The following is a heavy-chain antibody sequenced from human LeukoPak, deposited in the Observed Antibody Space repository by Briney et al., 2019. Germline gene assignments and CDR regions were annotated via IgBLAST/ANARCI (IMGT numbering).Heavy chain of an antibody. D-gene: IGHD3-10*01. J-gene: IGHJ3*02. V-gene: IGHV4-59*12. CDR1: GGSINNYY. Sequence: SETLSLTCTVSGGSINNYYWSWIRQPPGKGLEWVGEVYYSGNTNYNPSLKCRVTISEDTSKNQFSLKLSSVTAADTAVYYCARYYYYGSGSQRRGAFDIWGQGTMVTVSS. CDR2: VYYSGNT. CDR3: ARYYYYGSGSQRRGAFDI.